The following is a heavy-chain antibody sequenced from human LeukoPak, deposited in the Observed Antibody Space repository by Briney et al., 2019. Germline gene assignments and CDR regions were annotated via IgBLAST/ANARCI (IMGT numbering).Heavy chain of an antibody. J-gene: IGHJ3*02. Sequence: PSETLSLTCAVYGGSFSDYYWTWIRQPPGKGLEWIGEINHSGSTNYNPSLKSRVTISVDTSKNQFSLKLSSVTAADTAVYYCARALGGGNSEDAFDIWGQGTMVTVSS. CDR1: GGSFSDYY. D-gene: IGHD4-23*01. V-gene: IGHV4-34*01. CDR3: ARALGGGNSEDAFDI. CDR2: INHSGST.